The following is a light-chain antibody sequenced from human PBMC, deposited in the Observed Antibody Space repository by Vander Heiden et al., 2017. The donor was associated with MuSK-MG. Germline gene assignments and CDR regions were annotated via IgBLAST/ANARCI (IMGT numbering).Light chain of an antibody. J-gene: IGKJ5*01. V-gene: IGKV1-9*01. CDR1: QGISSY. Sequence: IQLTQSPSSLSASVGDRVTITCRASQGISSYLAWYQQKPGKAPKLLIYAASTLQSGVPSRFRGSGSGTDFTLTISSLQPEDFATYYCQQLYSYPITFGQGTRMEIK. CDR2: AAS. CDR3: QQLYSYPIT.